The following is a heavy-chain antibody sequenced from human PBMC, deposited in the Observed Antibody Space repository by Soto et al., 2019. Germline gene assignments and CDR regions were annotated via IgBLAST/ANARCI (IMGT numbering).Heavy chain of an antibody. CDR1: GFSPNTPAVG. CDR3: AHRHDLGGFDI. V-gene: IGHV2-5*01. Sequence: GAWPTLVNPPQTPTLTRTLSGFSPNTPAVGVGWIRQPPGKALEWLALINWNDDERYSPSLKDRLTITKDTSRNHVVLTMTNVDPVDTATYYCAHRHDLGGFDIWGQGTTVTVSS. J-gene: IGHJ3*02. D-gene: IGHD2-15*01. CDR2: INWNDDE.